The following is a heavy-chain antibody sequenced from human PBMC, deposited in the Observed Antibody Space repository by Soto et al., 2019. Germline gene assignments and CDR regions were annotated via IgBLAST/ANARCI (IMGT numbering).Heavy chain of an antibody. CDR2: IKSKPDGGPT. V-gene: IGHV3-15*01. CDR1: PITFSNTC. Sequence: GGSLRLSCAASPITFSNTCMSWIRQAQGKALVWVGRIKSKPDGGPTDSASPPKGRFTMSRDESKNTLYLKTNSQKTYDTAVSYCPTVGISLGYWGQGTLVRVS. CDR3: PTVGISLGY. D-gene: IGHD1-26*01. J-gene: IGHJ4*02.